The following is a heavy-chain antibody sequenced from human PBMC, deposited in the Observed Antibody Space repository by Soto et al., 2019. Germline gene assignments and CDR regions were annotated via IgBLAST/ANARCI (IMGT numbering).Heavy chain of an antibody. Sequence: GWSLRLSCAVSGFTFSSYEMNWVRQAPGKGLEWVSYIGTSGKTIYYADSVRGRFTISRDNAKNSLYLQMNSLRAEDTAVYFCARDQATYSGKFDYGLDVWGRGTTGTVS. D-gene: IGHD4-4*01. V-gene: IGHV3-48*03. CDR3: ARDQATYSGKFDYGLDV. CDR1: GFTFSSYE. CDR2: IGTSGKTI. J-gene: IGHJ6*02.